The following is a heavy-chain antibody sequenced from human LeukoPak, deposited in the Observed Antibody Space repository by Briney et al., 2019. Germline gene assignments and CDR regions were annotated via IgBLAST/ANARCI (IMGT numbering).Heavy chain of an antibody. D-gene: IGHD4-11*01. J-gene: IGHJ4*02. Sequence: SETLSLTCTVSGGSISSYYWSWIRQPPGKGLEWIGYIYYSGSTNYNPSLKSRVTISVDTSKNQFSLKLSSVTAADTAVYYCAGHSNGVPYWGQGTLVTVS. CDR2: IYYSGST. CDR1: GGSISSYY. CDR3: AGHSNGVPY. V-gene: IGHV4-59*01.